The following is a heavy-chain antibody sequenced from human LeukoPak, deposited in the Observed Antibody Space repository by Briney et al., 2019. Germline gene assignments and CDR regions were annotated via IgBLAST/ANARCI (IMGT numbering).Heavy chain of an antibody. CDR1: GFSISTYW. Sequence: GGSLRLSCAASGFSISTYWMTWVRQAPGKGLEWVANIKQDGSEEYYVDSVKGRFTISRDNAKNSLYLQMNSLRAEDTAVYYCASWVGRDYWGQGTLVTVSS. CDR3: ASWVGRDY. CDR2: IKQDGSEE. J-gene: IGHJ4*02. V-gene: IGHV3-7*01. D-gene: IGHD2-15*01.